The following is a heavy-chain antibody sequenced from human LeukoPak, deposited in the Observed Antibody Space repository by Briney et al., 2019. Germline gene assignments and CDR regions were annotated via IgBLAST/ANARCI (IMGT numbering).Heavy chain of an antibody. J-gene: IGHJ4*02. CDR1: GFTFSSYG. D-gene: IGHD2-2*01. V-gene: IGHV3-30*02. Sequence: GGSLRLSCAASGFTFSSYGMHWVRQAPGKGLEWVAFIRYDGSNKYYADSVKGRFTISRDNSKNTLYLQMNSLRAEDTAVYYCARNWASPSTPSDYWGQGTLVTVSS. CDR3: ARNWASPSTPSDY. CDR2: IRYDGSNK.